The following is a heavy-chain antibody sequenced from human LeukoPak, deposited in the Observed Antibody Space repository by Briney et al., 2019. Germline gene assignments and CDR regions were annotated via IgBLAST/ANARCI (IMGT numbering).Heavy chain of an antibody. Sequence: GGSLRLSCAASGFTFSNYGMNWVRQAPGKGLEWVSFTDASGRYVYYGDSVKGRFTISRDNAKNLLFLQMNGLRAEDTALYYCARGRSITLLRGVAMSDGFDIWGQGAMVAVSS. V-gene: IGHV3-21*06. CDR1: GFTFSNYG. CDR2: TDASGRYV. CDR3: ARGRSITLLRGVAMSDGFDI. J-gene: IGHJ3*02. D-gene: IGHD3-10*01.